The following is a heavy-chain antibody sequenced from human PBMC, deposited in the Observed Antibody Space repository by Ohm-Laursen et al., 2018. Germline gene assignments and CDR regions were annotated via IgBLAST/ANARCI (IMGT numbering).Heavy chain of an antibody. J-gene: IGHJ4*02. D-gene: IGHD3/OR15-3a*01. CDR2: INAYKNDL. Sequence: GSLRLSCTAAGFTFSSYSMNWVRQAPGKGLEWLSYINAYKNDLFYADSVKGRFTISRDDAENLLYLQMDRLRDDDTAVYYCARDRDWAIDYWGQGTLVTVSS. CDR1: GFTFSSYS. V-gene: IGHV3-48*02. CDR3: ARDRDWAIDY.